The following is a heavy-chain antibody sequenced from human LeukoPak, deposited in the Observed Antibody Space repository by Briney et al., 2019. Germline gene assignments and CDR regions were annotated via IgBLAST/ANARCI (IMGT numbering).Heavy chain of an antibody. CDR2: IYYSGST. CDR1: GGSVSSGSYY. CDR3: ARAGYGDYADAFDI. D-gene: IGHD4-17*01. V-gene: IGHV4-61*01. Sequence: SETLSLTCTVSGGSVSSGSYYWSWIRQPPGKGLEWIGYIYYSGSTNYNPSLKSRVTISVDTSKNQFSLKLSSVTAADTAMYYCARAGYGDYADAFDIWGQGTMVTVSS. J-gene: IGHJ3*02.